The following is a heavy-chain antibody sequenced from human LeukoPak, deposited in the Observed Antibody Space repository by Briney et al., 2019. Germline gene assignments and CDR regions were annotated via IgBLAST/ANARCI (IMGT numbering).Heavy chain of an antibody. CDR1: GGSFSGYY. J-gene: IGHJ1*01. CDR2: INHSGST. Sequence: SETLSLTCAVYGGSFSGYYWNWIRQPPGKGLEWIGEINHSGSTNYNPSLKSRVTISVDTSKNQFSLKLSSVTAADTAVYYCARGHDYGVAWFQHWGQGTLVTVSS. CDR3: ARGHDYGVAWFQH. V-gene: IGHV4-34*01. D-gene: IGHD4-17*01.